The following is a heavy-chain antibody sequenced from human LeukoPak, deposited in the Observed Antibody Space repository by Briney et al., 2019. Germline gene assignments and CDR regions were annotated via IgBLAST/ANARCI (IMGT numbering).Heavy chain of an antibody. CDR1: GYTFTGYY. J-gene: IGHJ4*02. V-gene: IGHV1-2*04. CDR2: INPNSGGT. Sequence: ASVKVSCKASGYTFTGYYMHWVRQAPGQGLEWMGWINPNSGGTNYAQKFQGWVTMTRDTSISAAYMELSRLRSDDTAVYYCARAGTVEMTPLDYWGQGTLVTVSS. CDR3: ARAGTVEMTPLDY. D-gene: IGHD5-24*01.